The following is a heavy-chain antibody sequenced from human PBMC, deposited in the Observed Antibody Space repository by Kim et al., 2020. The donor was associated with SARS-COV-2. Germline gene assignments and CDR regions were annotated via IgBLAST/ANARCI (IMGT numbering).Heavy chain of an antibody. D-gene: IGHD6-13*01. J-gene: IGHJ5*02. Sequence: PSLKRRVTISVDTAKNQFSLKLSSVTAADTAVYYCARRDSSSKKGRRWFDPWGQGTLVTVSS. CDR3: ARRDSSSKKGRRWFDP. V-gene: IGHV4-39*01.